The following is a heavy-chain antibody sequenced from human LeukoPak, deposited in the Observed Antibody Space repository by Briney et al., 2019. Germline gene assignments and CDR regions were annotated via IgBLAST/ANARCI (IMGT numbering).Heavy chain of an antibody. CDR3: ANEWLVPPYYYYYMDV. D-gene: IGHD3-22*01. J-gene: IGHJ6*03. V-gene: IGHV3-30*02. CDR1: GFTFSSYG. Sequence: PGGSLRLSXAASGFTFSSYGMHWVRQAPGKGLEWVAFIRYDGSNKYYADSVKGRFTISRDNSKNTLYLQMNSLRAEDTAVYYCANEWLVPPYYYYYMDVWGKGTTVTVSS. CDR2: IRYDGSNK.